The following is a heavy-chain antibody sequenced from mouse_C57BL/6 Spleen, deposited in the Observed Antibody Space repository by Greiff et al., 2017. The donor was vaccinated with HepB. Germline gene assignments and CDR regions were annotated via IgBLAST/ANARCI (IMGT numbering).Heavy chain of an antibody. V-gene: IGHV7-3*01. D-gene: IGHD2-4*01. J-gene: IGHJ4*01. CDR1: GFTFTDYY. CDR3: ARMGIYYDYDGAMDY. Sequence: EVQLVESGGGLVQPGGSLSLSCAASGFTFTDYYMSWVRQPPGKALEWLGFIRNKANGYTTEYSASVKGRFTISRDNSQSILYLQMNALRAEDSATYYCARMGIYYDYDGAMDYWGQGTSVTVSS. CDR2: IRNKANGYTT.